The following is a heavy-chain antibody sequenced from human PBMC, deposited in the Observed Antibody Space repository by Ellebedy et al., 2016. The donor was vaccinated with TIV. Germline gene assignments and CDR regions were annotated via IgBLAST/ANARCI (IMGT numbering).Heavy chain of an antibody. Sequence: GGSLRLXXAASGFTFSSYAMSWVRQAPGKGLEWVSAISGSGGSTYYADSVKGRFTISRDNSKNTLYLQMNSLRAEDTAVYYCAKGGSYYDILTGYYGGYYFDYWGQGTLVTVSS. J-gene: IGHJ4*02. CDR3: AKGGSYYDILTGYYGGYYFDY. D-gene: IGHD3-9*01. CDR2: ISGSGGST. CDR1: GFTFSSYA. V-gene: IGHV3-23*01.